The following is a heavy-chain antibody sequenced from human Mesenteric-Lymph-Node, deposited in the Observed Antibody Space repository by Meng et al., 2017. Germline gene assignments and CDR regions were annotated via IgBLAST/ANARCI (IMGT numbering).Heavy chain of an antibody. Sequence: ASVKVSCKASGYTFTSYYMHWVRQAPGQGLEWMGIINPSGGSTSYAQKFQGRVTMTRDTSTSTVYMELSSLRSEDTAVYYCARESQVGSSGWLRKAYYYYGMDVWGQGTTVTVSS. CDR3: ARESQVGSSGWLRKAYYYYGMDV. V-gene: IGHV1-46*01. D-gene: IGHD6-19*01. J-gene: IGHJ6*02. CDR1: GYTFTSYY. CDR2: INPSGGST.